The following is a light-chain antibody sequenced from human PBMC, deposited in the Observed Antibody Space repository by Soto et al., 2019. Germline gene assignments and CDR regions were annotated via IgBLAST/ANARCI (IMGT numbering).Light chain of an antibody. Sequence: EVVLTHSPGTLSLSPCERATLSFSASQSASTSFLAWYQQKPGQAPRLLIYGAFSRATGIPDRFSGSGSGTDFTLTISRLEPEDFAVYYCQQYGNSIPITFGQGTRLEIK. V-gene: IGKV3-20*01. CDR3: QQYGNSIPIT. J-gene: IGKJ5*01. CDR2: GAF. CDR1: QSASTSF.